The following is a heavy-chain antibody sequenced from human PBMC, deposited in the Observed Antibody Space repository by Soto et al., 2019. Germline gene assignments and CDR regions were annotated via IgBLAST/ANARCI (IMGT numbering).Heavy chain of an antibody. D-gene: IGHD3-10*01. Sequence: ASVKVSCKASGYTFTSYGISWVRQAPGQGLEWMGWISAYNGNTNYAQKLQGRVTMTTDTPTSTAYMELRSLRSDDTAVYYCARGRGNGFTMVLTPMGYMDVWGKGTTVTVSS. CDR1: GYTFTSYG. V-gene: IGHV1-18*01. J-gene: IGHJ6*03. CDR2: ISAYNGNT. CDR3: ARGRGNGFTMVLTPMGYMDV.